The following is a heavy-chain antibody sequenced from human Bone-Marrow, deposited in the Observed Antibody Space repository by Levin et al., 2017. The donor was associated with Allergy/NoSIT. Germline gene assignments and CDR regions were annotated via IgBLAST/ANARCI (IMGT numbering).Heavy chain of an antibody. Sequence: SQTLSLTCDVSGASIRDNNWWSWVRQPPGKGLEWIGEIHHGGSSNYSPSLKSRVTISVDKSKNQVSLNLDSVTAADTAICYCARHVQFWFDPWGQGTLVTVSS. V-gene: IGHV4-4*02. CDR2: IHHGGSS. J-gene: IGHJ5*02. D-gene: IGHD5-24*01. CDR1: GASIRDNNW. CDR3: ARHVQFWFDP.